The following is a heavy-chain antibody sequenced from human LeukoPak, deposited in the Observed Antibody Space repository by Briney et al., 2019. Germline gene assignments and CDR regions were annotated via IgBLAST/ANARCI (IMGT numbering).Heavy chain of an antibody. D-gene: IGHD4-17*01. J-gene: IGHJ4*02. CDR2: INHSGSA. V-gene: IGHV4-34*01. CDR3: ARGQGTVTTH. CDR1: GGSFSGYY. Sequence: PSETLSPTCAVSGGSFSGYYWAWIRQPPGKGLGWIGEINHSGSANYNPSLMSRVTISLDTSKNHFSLNLSSVTAADTAVYYCARGQGTVTTHWGQGTLVTVSS.